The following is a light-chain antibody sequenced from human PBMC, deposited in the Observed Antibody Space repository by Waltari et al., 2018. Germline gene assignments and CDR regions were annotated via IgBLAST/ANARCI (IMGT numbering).Light chain of an antibody. CDR3: QTWDSRTVV. CDR2: QDI. Sequence: SYDLTQPPSVSVTPGHTASITCSGDTLGDRYVSWYQQKPGQSPLLVIYQDIKRPSGIPERFSGSNSGNTATLTISGTQAMDEADYYCQTWDSRTVVFGGGTKLTVL. CDR1: TLGDRY. J-gene: IGLJ2*01. V-gene: IGLV3-1*01.